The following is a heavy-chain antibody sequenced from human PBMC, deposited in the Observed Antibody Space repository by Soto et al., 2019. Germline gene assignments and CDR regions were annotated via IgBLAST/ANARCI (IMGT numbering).Heavy chain of an antibody. D-gene: IGHD4-17*01. CDR3: ARVFDATTVTSLDH. V-gene: IGHV1-3*01. Sequence: VQRVQSGAEVKKPGASVQVSCKASGYTFTRCAMHWVRQAPGLRLEWMGWINAGNGDTKYSQKFQGSVTITRDTAATTAYLDRSSLVFEGTAVYYCARVFDATTVTSLDHLGQGTLVTRSS. CDR1: GYTFTRCA. J-gene: IGHJ4*02. CDR2: INAGNGDT.